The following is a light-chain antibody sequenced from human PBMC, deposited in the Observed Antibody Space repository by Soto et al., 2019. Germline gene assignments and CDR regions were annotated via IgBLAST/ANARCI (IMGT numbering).Light chain of an antibody. CDR2: DAS. CDR3: QQRSNWPLP. V-gene: IGKV3-11*01. CDR1: QSVSSY. Sequence: EIVLTQSPATLSLSPGERATLSCRASQSVSSYLTWYQQKPGQAPRLLIYDASNRATGIPARFSGSGSGTDVTLPISSLEPEDFAVYYCQQRSNWPLPFGGGTKVEIK. J-gene: IGKJ4*01.